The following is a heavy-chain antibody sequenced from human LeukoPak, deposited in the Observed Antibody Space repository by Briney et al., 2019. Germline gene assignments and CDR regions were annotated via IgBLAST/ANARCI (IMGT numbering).Heavy chain of an antibody. D-gene: IGHD7-27*01. CDR3: TRDGPSVGIDF. Sequence: GGSLRLSCAASGFTLSTFPMNWVRQAPGKGLQWVSSISSSGTFFYYADSVKGRFTISRDIAKNSVFLQMNSLRAEDTAVYYCTRDGPSVGIDFWGQGALVTVSS. CDR1: GFTLSTFP. V-gene: IGHV3-21*01. J-gene: IGHJ4*02. CDR2: ISSSGTFF.